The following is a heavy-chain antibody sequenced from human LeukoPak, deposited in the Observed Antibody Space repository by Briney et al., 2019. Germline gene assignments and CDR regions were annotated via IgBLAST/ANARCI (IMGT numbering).Heavy chain of an antibody. CDR1: GSTFSSYA. D-gene: IGHD3-16*01. CDR3: AKDRGDYVWGGSYFDY. CDR2: ISGSGGST. V-gene: IGHV3-23*01. J-gene: IGHJ4*02. Sequence: GGSLRLSCAASGSTFSSYAMSWVRQAPGKGLEWVSAISGSGGSTYYADSVKGRFTISRDNSKNTLYLQMNSLRAEDTAVYYCAKDRGDYVWGGSYFDYWGQGTLVTVSS.